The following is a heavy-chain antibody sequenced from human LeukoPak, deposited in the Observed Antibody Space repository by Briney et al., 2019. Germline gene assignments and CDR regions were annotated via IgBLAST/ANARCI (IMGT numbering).Heavy chain of an antibody. Sequence: PGGSLRLSCAASGFTLSSYAMSWVRQAPGTGLEWVSYIDTTSTTMYYADSVKGRFTISRDNAKNSLYLQMNSLRVEDTAVYYCTRGLVVVAQYFQHWGQGTLVTVSS. CDR2: IDTTSTTM. V-gene: IGHV3-48*01. CDR1: GFTLSSYA. J-gene: IGHJ1*01. D-gene: IGHD2-15*01. CDR3: TRGLVVVAQYFQH.